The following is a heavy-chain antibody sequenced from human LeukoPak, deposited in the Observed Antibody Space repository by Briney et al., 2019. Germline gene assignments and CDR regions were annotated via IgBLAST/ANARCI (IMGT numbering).Heavy chain of an antibody. CDR1: GFTFSSYG. V-gene: IGHV3-33*06. D-gene: IGHD4-17*01. CDR3: AKDRGTVTTRGAFDI. J-gene: IGHJ3*02. Sequence: GRSLRLSCAASGFTFSSYGMHWVRQAPGKGLEWVAVIWYDGNKKYYADSVKGRFTISRDNSKNTLYLQMNSLRAEDTAVYYCAKDRGTVTTRGAFDIWGQGTMVTVSS. CDR2: IWYDGNKK.